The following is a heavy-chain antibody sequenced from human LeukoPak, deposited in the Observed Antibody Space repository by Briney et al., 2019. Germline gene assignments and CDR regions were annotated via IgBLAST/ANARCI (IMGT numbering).Heavy chain of an antibody. CDR1: GGSISSYY. CDR2: IFYSGST. Sequence: SETLSLTCTVSGGSISSYYWNWIRQPPGKGLEWIGYIFYSGSTSYNSSLTSRVTISLDTSKNQFSLKLSSVTAADTAVYFCARLIFLHGSPFFDYWGQGLLVTVSS. D-gene: IGHD3-10*01. V-gene: IGHV4-59*08. CDR3: ARLIFLHGSPFFDY. J-gene: IGHJ4*02.